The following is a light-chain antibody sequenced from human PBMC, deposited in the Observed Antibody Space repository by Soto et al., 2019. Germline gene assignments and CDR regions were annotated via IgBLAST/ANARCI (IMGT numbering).Light chain of an antibody. V-gene: IGKV3-20*01. J-gene: IGKJ4*01. Sequence: CRGTMSKYPGDRATRSCRASQSFISYLAWYQQKPCHAPRLLIYGVSSRATGIPDRFSGSGSGTDLTLTISRLEPEDFAVYYCQLYATSPLSFGVRTTVAI. CDR3: QLYATSPLS. CDR1: QSFISY. CDR2: GVS.